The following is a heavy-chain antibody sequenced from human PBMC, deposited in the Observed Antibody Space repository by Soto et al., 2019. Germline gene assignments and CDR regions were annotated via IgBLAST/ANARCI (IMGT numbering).Heavy chain of an antibody. J-gene: IGHJ4*02. D-gene: IGHD5-12*01. CDR3: AKDLNLNVEMATMSY. CDR2: ISYDGSNK. V-gene: IGHV3-30*18. Sequence: GGSLRLSCAASGFTFSSYGMHWVRQAPGKGLEWVAVISYDGSNKYYADSVKGRFTISRDNSKNTLYLQMNSLRAEDTAVYYCAKDLNLNVEMATMSYWGQGTLVTVSS. CDR1: GFTFSSYG.